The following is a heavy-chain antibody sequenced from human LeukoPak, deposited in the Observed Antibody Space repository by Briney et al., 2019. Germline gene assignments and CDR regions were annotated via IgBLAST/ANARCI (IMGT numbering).Heavy chain of an antibody. CDR2: INHSGST. CDR1: GGSFSGYY. CDR3: ARGTIMSSGYFGY. D-gene: IGHD3-22*01. Sequence: SETLSLTCAVYGGSFSGYYWSWIRQPPGKGLEWIGEINHSGSTNYNPSLKSRVTISVDTSKNQFSLKLSSVTAADTAVYYCARGTIMSSGYFGYWGQGTLVTVSS. J-gene: IGHJ4*02. V-gene: IGHV4-34*01.